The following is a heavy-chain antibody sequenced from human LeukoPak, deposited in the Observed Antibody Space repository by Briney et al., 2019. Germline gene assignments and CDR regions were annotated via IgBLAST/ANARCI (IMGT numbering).Heavy chain of an antibody. Sequence: ASVKVSCKASGYTFTSYGISWVRQAPGQGLEWMGWISAYNGNTNYAQKLQGRVTMTTDTSTSTAYMELRSLRSDDTAVYYCARVAGFLVVPAADYYYYYGMDVWGQGTTVTVSS. J-gene: IGHJ6*02. D-gene: IGHD2-2*01. CDR3: ARVAGFLVVPAADYYYYYGMDV. CDR2: ISAYNGNT. V-gene: IGHV1-18*01. CDR1: GYTFTSYG.